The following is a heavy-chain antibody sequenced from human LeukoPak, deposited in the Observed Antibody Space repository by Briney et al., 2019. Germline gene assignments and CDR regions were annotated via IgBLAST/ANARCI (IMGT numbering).Heavy chain of an antibody. CDR3: ARSSVVRGAPYDAFDI. Sequence: GGSLRLSCAASGFTVSSNYMSWVRQAPGKGLEWVSVIYSGGSTYYADSVKGRFTISRDNSKNTLYLQMNSLRVEDTALYYCARSSVVRGAPYDAFDIWGQGTMVTVSA. CDR1: GFTVSSNY. D-gene: IGHD3-10*01. CDR2: IYSGGST. J-gene: IGHJ3*02. V-gene: IGHV3-66*01.